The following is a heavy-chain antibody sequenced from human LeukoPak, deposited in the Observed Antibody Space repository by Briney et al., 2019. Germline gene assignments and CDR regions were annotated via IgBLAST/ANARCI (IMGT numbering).Heavy chain of an antibody. CDR3: ARRITYGRTFDY. CDR2: IHQSGST. Sequence: SETLSLTCSVSDGSINSDNFLWGWIRQPPGKRLEWIGNIHQSGSTHYNPSLESRVIISLDTSSNRFSLRLNSVTAADTAVYYCARRITYGRTFDYWGQGKLVTVSS. CDR1: DGSINSDNFL. D-gene: IGHD2-15*01. J-gene: IGHJ4*02. V-gene: IGHV4-39*07.